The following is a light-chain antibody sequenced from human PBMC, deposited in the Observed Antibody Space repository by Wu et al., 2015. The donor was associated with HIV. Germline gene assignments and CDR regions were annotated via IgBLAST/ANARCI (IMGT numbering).Light chain of an antibody. CDR2: GAS. J-gene: IGKJ5*01. V-gene: IGKV3D-20*02. CDR1: QVVSSNY. CDR3: QQSINWPLT. Sequence: EIVLTQSPGTLSLSPGERATLSCRASQVVSSNYLAWYQQKPGQAPRLLIFGASSRAAGIPDRISGSGSGTDFTLTINRLEHEDFAVYYCQQSINWPLTFGQGTRLEIK.